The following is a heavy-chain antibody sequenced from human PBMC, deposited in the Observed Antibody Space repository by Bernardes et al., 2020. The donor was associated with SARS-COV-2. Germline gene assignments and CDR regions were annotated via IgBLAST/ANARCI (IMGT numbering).Heavy chain of an antibody. CDR1: GGSISSGGYY. Sequence: SETLSLTCTVSGGSISSGGYYWSWIRQHPGKGLEWIGYIYYSGTIYYNPSLKSRVIISVDTSKNQFSLKLSSVTAADTAVYYCARIRYYNMDVWGQGTTVTVSS. V-gene: IGHV4-31*03. D-gene: IGHD4-17*01. J-gene: IGHJ6*02. CDR2: IYYSGTI. CDR3: ARIRYYNMDV.